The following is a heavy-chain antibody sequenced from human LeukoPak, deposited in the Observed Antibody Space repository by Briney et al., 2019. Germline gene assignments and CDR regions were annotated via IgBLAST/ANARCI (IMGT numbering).Heavy chain of an antibody. J-gene: IGHJ5*02. CDR2: IYYSRST. V-gene: IGHV4-30-4*01. CDR1: GGSISSGDYY. CDR3: ARDGLDYGGNSAGWFDP. D-gene: IGHD4-23*01. Sequence: PSETLSLTCTVSGGSISSGDYYWSWIRQPPGKGLEWLGYIYYSRSTYYNPSLKGRVTISVDASKNQFSLKLSSVTAADTAVYYCARDGLDYGGNSAGWFDPWGQGTLVTVSS.